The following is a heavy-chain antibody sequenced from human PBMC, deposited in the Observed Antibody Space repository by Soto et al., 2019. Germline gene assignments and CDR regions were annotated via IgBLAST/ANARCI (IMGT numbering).Heavy chain of an antibody. D-gene: IGHD2-15*01. CDR3: ARRYCSGGSCYFGFDF. V-gene: IGHV4-59*02. CDR1: GGSVNTYD. J-gene: IGHJ4*02. CDR2: IYNTGSP. Sequence: SETLSLTCTVSGGSVNTYDWTWIRQPPGKGLEWIGYIYNTGSPDYNPSLKSRVSISVDTSNNQFSLKLNSVTAADTAVYYCARRYCSGGSCYFGFDFWGPGTLVTVSS.